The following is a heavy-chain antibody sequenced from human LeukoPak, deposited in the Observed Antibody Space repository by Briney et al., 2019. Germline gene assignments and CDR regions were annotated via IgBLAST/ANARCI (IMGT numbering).Heavy chain of an antibody. V-gene: IGHV3-33*01. CDR3: AGDPGINGMDV. D-gene: IGHD3-10*01. CDR1: GFTFSSYG. CDR2: IWYDGSNK. J-gene: IGHJ6*04. Sequence: GGSLRLSCAASGFTFSSYGMHWVRQAPGKGLEWVAVIWYDGSNKYYADSVKGRFTISRDNSKNTLYLQMNSLRAEDTAVYYCAGDPGINGMDVWGKGTTVTVSS.